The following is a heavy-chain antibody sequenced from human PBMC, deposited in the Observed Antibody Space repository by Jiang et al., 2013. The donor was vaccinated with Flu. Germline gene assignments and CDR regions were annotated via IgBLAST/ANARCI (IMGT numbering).Heavy chain of an antibody. CDR2: IYYSGST. Sequence: PGLVKPSETLSLTCTVSGGSISSSSYYWGWIRQPPGKGLEWIGSIYYSGSTYYNPSLKSRVTISVDTSKNQFSLKLSSVTAADTAVYYCARRFGGGGSYYGPGYFDYWGQGTLVTVSS. V-gene: IGHV4-39*01. J-gene: IGHJ4*02. CDR3: ARRFGGGGSYYGPGYFDY. D-gene: IGHD1-26*01. CDR1: GGSISSSSYY.